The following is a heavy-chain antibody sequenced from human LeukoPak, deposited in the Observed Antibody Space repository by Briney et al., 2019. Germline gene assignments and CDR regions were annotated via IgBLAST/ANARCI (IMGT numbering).Heavy chain of an antibody. J-gene: IGHJ5*02. Sequence: SETLSLTCTVSGGSISSSSYYWGWIRQPPGKGLEWIGSIYHSGSTYYNPSLKSRVTISVDTSKNQFSLKLSSVTAADTAVYYCARDDYGDRNWFDPWGQGTLVTVSS. CDR3: ARDDYGDRNWFDP. CDR1: GGSISSSSYY. CDR2: IYHSGST. V-gene: IGHV4-39*07. D-gene: IGHD4-17*01.